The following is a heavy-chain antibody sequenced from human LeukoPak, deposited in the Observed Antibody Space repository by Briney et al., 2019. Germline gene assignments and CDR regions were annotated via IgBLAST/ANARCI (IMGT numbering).Heavy chain of an antibody. J-gene: IGHJ4*02. Sequence: PGGSLRLSCAASGFTFSSYAMHWVRQAPGKGLEWVAVISYDGSNKYYADSVKGRFTISRDNSKNTLYLQMNSLRAEDTAVYYCARDPVPELVWSLSSPDVFDYWGQGTLVTVSS. CDR1: GFTFSSYA. CDR2: ISYDGSNK. D-gene: IGHD6-13*01. CDR3: ARDPVPELVWSLSSPDVFDY. V-gene: IGHV3-30-3*01.